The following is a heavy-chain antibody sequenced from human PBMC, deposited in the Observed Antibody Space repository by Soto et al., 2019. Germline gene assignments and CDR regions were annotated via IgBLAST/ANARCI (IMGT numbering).Heavy chain of an antibody. D-gene: IGHD3-10*01. Sequence: ASVKVSCKASGGTFSSYAISWVRQAPGQGLEWMGGIIPIFGTANYAQKFQGRVTITADESTSTAYMELSSLRSEDTAVYYCARDQHRRITMVRGVRIGAFDIWGQGTMLTVSS. V-gene: IGHV1-69*13. CDR3: ARDQHRRITMVRGVRIGAFDI. CDR2: IIPIFGTA. CDR1: GGTFSSYA. J-gene: IGHJ3*02.